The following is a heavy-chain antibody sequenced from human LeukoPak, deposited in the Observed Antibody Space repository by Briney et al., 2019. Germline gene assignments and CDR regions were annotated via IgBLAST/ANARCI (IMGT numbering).Heavy chain of an antibody. J-gene: IGHJ4*02. Sequence: GGSLRLSCAASGFTFINAWMAWVRQAPGKGLEWVGRIKAKAHGGTIEYAAPVKGRFTISRDDSKNTLYLQMNSLKTEDTAAYYCTTDGVGVEGATYDNWGQGTLVSVSS. D-gene: IGHD1-26*01. CDR1: GFTFINAW. CDR3: TTDGVGVEGATYDN. V-gene: IGHV3-15*01. CDR2: IKAKAHGGTI.